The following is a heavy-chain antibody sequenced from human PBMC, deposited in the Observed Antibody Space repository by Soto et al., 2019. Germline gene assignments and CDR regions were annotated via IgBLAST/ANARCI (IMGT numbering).Heavy chain of an antibody. D-gene: IGHD4-17*01. Sequence: SETLSLTCAVYGGSFSGYYWSWIRQPPGKGLEWIGEINHSGSTNYNPSLKSRVTISVDTSKNQFYLKLSSVTAADTAVYYCARGRWDGDFDYWGQGTLVTVSS. CDR2: INHSGST. J-gene: IGHJ4*02. CDR3: ARGRWDGDFDY. V-gene: IGHV4-34*01. CDR1: GGSFSGYY.